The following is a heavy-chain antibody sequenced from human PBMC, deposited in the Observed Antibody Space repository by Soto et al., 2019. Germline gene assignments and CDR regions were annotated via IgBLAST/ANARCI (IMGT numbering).Heavy chain of an antibody. Sequence: SVKVSCKASGFTFTSSAVQWVRQARGQRLEWIGWIVVGSGNANYAQKFQERVTITRDMSTSTAYMELSSLRSADTAVYYCASRQVSGIAAAGTRNAAIWGQGTLVTVSS. CDR1: GFTFTSSA. CDR3: ASRQVSGIAAAGTRNAAI. J-gene: IGHJ4*02. D-gene: IGHD6-13*01. V-gene: IGHV1-58*01. CDR2: IVVGSGNA.